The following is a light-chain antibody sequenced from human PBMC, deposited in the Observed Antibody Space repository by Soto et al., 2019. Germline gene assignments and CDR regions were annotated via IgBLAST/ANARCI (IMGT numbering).Light chain of an antibody. CDR3: RSYTSSSTHV. Sequence: QSALTQPASVSGSPGQSITISCTGTSSDVGGYNYVSWYQQHPGKAPKLMIYDVSNRPSGVSNRFSGSKSGNTASLTISGLQAEDEADYYCRSYTSSSTHVFGGGTKVTVL. CDR1: SSDVGGYNY. V-gene: IGLV2-14*01. CDR2: DVS. J-gene: IGLJ2*01.